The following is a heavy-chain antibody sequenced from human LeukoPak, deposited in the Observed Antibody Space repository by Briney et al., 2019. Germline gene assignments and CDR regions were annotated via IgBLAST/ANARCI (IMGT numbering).Heavy chain of an antibody. CDR1: GFTFSDYY. CDR3: AKGPYYSDSLAFDY. J-gene: IGHJ4*02. D-gene: IGHD3-22*01. V-gene: IGHV3-11*05. CDR2: ISSSSSYT. Sequence: PGGSLRLSCAASGFTFSDYYMSWIRQAPGKGLEWVSYISSSSSYTNYADSVKGRFTISRDNAKNSLYLQMNSLRAEDTAVYYCAKGPYYSDSLAFDYWGQGTLVTVSS.